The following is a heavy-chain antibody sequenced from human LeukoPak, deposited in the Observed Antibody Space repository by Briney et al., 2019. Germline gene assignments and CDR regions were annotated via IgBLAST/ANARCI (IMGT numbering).Heavy chain of an antibody. CDR2: ISGSGGST. V-gene: IGHV3-23*01. Sequence: PGRSLRLSCAASGFTFDDHAMSWVRQAPGKGLEWVSAISGSGGSTYYADSVKGRFTISRDNSKNTLYLQMNSLRAEDTAVYYCAKDRYSSSWYSSDAFDIWGQGTMVTVSS. D-gene: IGHD6-13*01. CDR1: GFTFDDHA. CDR3: AKDRYSSSWYSSDAFDI. J-gene: IGHJ3*02.